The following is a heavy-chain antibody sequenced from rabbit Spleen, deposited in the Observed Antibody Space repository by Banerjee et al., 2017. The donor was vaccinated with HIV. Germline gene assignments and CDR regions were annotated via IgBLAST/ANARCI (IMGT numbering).Heavy chain of an antibody. CDR1: GFDFSSYG. D-gene: IGHD6-1*01. J-gene: IGHJ4*01. CDR2: IDPVFGFT. CDR3: ARLFAYAGYVGFGYATLDYFDL. V-gene: IGHV1S47*01. Sequence: QEQLVESGGGLVQPGGSLKVSCKASGFDFSSYGVSWVRQVPGKGLEWIGYIDPVFGFTYYANWVNGRFTISRSTSLNTVTLQMTSLTAADTATYFCARLFAYAGYVGFGYATLDYFDLWGPGTLVTVS.